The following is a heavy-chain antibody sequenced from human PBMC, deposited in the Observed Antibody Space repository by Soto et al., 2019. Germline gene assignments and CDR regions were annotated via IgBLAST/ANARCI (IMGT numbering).Heavy chain of an antibody. V-gene: IGHV3-33*01. CDR3: AREIYSIPDY. Sequence: GGSLRLSCAASGFTFSSYGMHWVSQAPGKGLEWVAVIWYDGSNKYYADSVKGRFTISRDNSKNTLYLQMNSLRAEDTAGYYCAREIYSIPDYWGQGTLVTVSS. CDR2: IWYDGSNK. CDR1: GFTFSSYG. J-gene: IGHJ4*02. D-gene: IGHD3-3*02.